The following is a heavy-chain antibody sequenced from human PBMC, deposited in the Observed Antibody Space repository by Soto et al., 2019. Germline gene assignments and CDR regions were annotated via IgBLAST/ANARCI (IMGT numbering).Heavy chain of an antibody. J-gene: IGHJ4*02. Sequence: PSETLSLTCTVSGGSISSYYWSWIRQPPGKGLEKIGYIYYSGSTNYNPSLKSRVTISVDTSKNQFSLKLSSVTAADTAVYYCARPGDSSGYYPFDYWGQGTLVTVSS. D-gene: IGHD3-22*01. V-gene: IGHV4-59*08. CDR1: GGSISSYY. CDR2: IYYSGST. CDR3: ARPGDSSGYYPFDY.